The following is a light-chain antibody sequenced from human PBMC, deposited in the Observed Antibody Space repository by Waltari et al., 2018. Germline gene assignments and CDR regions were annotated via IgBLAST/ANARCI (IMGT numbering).Light chain of an antibody. CDR3: ATWDDRLTGVV. V-gene: IGLV1-44*01. J-gene: IGLJ2*01. CDR1: NSNIGSNV. Sequence: QSALTQPPSVSGTPGQTVTIFCSGGNSNIGSNVVNWYQQVPGTAPKLLIYSNTYRPSGVPDRFSGSKSGTSASLAISGLQSVDEGDYYCATWDDRLTGVVFGGGTQVTVL. CDR2: SNT.